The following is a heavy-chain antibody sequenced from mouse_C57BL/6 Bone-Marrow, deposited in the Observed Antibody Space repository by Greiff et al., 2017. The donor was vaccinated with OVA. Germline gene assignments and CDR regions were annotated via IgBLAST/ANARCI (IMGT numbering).Heavy chain of an antibody. D-gene: IGHD1-1*01. CDR1: GYTFTDYY. J-gene: IGHJ4*01. CDR2: INPNNGGT. CDR3: ARGYYGSSLYAMDY. Sequence: VQLQQSGPELVKPGASVKISCKASGYTFTDYYMNWVKQSHGKSLAWIGDINPNNGGTSYNQKFKGKATLTVDKSSSTAYMELRSLTSEDSAVYYCARGYYGSSLYAMDYWGQGTSVTVSS. V-gene: IGHV1-26*01.